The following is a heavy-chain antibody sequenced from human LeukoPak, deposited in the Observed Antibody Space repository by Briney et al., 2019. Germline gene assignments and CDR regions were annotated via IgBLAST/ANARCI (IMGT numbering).Heavy chain of an antibody. CDR1: GGSFSGYY. CDR2: INHSGST. D-gene: IGHD3-10*01. V-gene: IGHV4-34*01. J-gene: IGHJ4*02. Sequence: SETLSLTCAVYGGSFSGYYWSWIRQPPGKGLEWLGEINHSGSTNYNPSLKSRVTISVDTSKNQFSLKLSSVTAADTAVYYCAREGRWFGELYLDYWGQGTLVTVSS. CDR3: AREGRWFGELYLDY.